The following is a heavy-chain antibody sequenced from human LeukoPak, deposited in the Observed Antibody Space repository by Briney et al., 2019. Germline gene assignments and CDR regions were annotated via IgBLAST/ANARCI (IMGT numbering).Heavy chain of an antibody. CDR1: GYTFTSYG. Sequence: ASVKVSCKASGYTFTSYGISWVRQAPGQGLEWMGWISAYNGNTNYAQKLQGRVTMTTDTSTSTAYMELRSLRSEDTAVYYCARAPANYGDYVRWGQGTLVTVSS. V-gene: IGHV1-18*01. D-gene: IGHD4-17*01. CDR3: ARAPANYGDYVR. J-gene: IGHJ4*02. CDR2: ISAYNGNT.